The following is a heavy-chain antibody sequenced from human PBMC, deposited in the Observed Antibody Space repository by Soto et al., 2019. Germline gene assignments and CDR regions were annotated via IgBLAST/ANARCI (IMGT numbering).Heavy chain of an antibody. V-gene: IGHV4-4*02. CDR3: ARGPAIVVVVAATWFDP. CDR1: GGSISSSNW. CDR2: IYHSGST. J-gene: IGHJ5*02. D-gene: IGHD2-15*01. Sequence: SETLSLTCAVSGGSISSSNWWSWVRQPPGKGLEWIGEIYHSGSTNYNPSLKSRVTISVDKSKNQFSLKLSSVTAADTAVYYCARGPAIVVVVAATWFDPWGQGTLVTVSS.